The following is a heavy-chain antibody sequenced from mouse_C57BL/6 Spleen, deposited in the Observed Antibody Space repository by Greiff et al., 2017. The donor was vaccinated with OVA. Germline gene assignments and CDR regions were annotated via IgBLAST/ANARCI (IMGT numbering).Heavy chain of an antibody. J-gene: IGHJ2*01. D-gene: IGHD2-5*01. CDR2: IDPSDSYT. CDR1: GYTFTSYW. CDR3: ARYGAYYSNYGGYFDY. V-gene: IGHV1-59*01. Sequence: QVQLKEPGAELVRPGTSVKLSCKASGYTFTSYWMHWVKQRPGQGLEWIGVIDPSDSYTNYNQKFKGKATLTVDTSSSTAYRQLSSLTSEDSAVYYCARYGAYYSNYGGYFDYWGQGTTLTVSS.